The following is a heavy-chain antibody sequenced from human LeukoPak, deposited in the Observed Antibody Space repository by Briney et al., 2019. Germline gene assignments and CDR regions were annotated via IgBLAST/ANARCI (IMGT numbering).Heavy chain of an antibody. CDR3: ASLGIAAAGRVDY. CDR2: IYYSGST. V-gene: IGHV4-30-4*08. D-gene: IGHD6-13*01. J-gene: IGHJ4*02. Sequence: PSQTLSLTCTVPGGSIGSGDYYWSWIRQPPGKGLEWIGYIYYSGSTYYNPSLKSRVTISVDTSKNQFSLKLSSVTAADTAVYYCASLGIAAAGRVDYWGQGTLVTVSS. CDR1: GGSIGSGDYY.